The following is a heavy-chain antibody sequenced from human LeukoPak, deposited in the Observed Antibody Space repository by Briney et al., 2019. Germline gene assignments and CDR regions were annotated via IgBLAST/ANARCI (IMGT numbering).Heavy chain of an antibody. J-gene: IGHJ4*02. V-gene: IGHV1-3*01. D-gene: IGHD1-26*01. CDR1: GYTFTSYA. CDR2: INAGNGNT. CDR3: ASGGSYDTFDY. Sequence: ASVTVSCTASGYTFTSYAMHWVRQAPGQRLEWMGWINAGNGNTKYSQKFQGRVTITRDTSANTAYMELSSLTSEDTAVYYCASGGSYDTFDYWGQGTLVTVSS.